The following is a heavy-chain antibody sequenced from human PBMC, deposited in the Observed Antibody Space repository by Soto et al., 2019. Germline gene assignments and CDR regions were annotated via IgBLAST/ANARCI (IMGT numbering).Heavy chain of an antibody. J-gene: IGHJ6*02. D-gene: IGHD6-6*01. CDR1: GFTFSSSA. Sequence: ASVKVSCKASGFTFSSSAVQWVRQAPGKGLEWVSAISGSGGSTNHAASVQGRFTISRDNSKNTLYLQMDSLRAEDTAVYYCAKLSSSSGWGYYHYYAMDVWGQGTTVPVSS. CDR2: ISGSGGST. CDR3: AKLSSSSGWGYYHYYAMDV. V-gene: IGHV3-23*01.